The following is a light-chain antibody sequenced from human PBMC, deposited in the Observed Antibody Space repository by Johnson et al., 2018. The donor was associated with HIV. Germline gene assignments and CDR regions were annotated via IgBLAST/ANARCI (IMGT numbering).Light chain of an antibody. J-gene: IGLJ1*01. CDR2: ENN. CDR3: GTWDSSLSVGV. V-gene: IGLV1-51*02. CDR1: SSNIGNNY. Sequence: QSVLTQPPSVSAAPGQKVTISCSGSSSNIGNNYVSWYQQLPGTAPKLLIYENNKRPSGIPDRFSGSKSGTSATLGITGLQTGDEDDYYCGTWDSSLSVGVFGTGTKVTVL.